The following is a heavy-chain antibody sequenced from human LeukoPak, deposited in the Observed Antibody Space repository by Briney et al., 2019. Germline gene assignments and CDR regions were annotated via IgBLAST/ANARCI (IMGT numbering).Heavy chain of an antibody. D-gene: IGHD3-9*01. CDR1: GFTFSDYY. CDR2: ISSSGSTI. V-gene: IGHV3-11*01. J-gene: IGHJ4*02. Sequence: GGTLRLSCAASGFTFSDYYMRWIRRAPGKGLEGGLYISSSGSTIYYADSVKGRFTISRDNAKNSLYLQMNSLRAEDTAVYYCARTLRSGYDILTGYTEYYFDYWGRGTLVTVSS. CDR3: ARTLRSGYDILTGYTEYYFDY.